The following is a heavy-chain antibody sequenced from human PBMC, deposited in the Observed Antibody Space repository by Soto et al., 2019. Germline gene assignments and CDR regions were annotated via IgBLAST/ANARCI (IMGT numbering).Heavy chain of an antibody. CDR2: ISAYNGNT. D-gene: IGHD3-22*01. V-gene: IGHV1-18*04. Sequence: XAVKVACKASAYPLTTYGVIWVRQAPGQGLECVGWISAYNGNTHYSQKFQGRVTMTTDTSTSTAYMELRSLTSGDTAVYYCASEPISYNAGSGYYPLGYWGQGTLVTVSS. CDR1: AYPLTTYG. CDR3: ASEPISYNAGSGYYPLGY. J-gene: IGHJ4*02.